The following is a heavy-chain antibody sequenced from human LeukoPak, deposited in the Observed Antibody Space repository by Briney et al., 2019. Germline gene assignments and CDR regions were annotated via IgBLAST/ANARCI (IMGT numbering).Heavy chain of an antibody. J-gene: IGHJ5*02. D-gene: IGHD2-15*01. Sequence: SGGSLRLSCAASGFIFSDFYMSWIRQAPGKGLEWVSYISNGGSTTYYADSVKGRITISRDNAKNSLYLQMNSLRAEDTAVYYCVKGPDGSSIPGPWGQGTLVTVSS. V-gene: IGHV3-11*01. CDR3: VKGPDGSSIPGP. CDR1: GFIFSDFY. CDR2: ISNGGSTT.